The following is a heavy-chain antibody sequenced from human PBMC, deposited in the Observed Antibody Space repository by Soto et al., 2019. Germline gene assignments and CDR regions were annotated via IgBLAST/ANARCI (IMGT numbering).Heavy chain of an antibody. CDR1: GFTFSDYY. J-gene: IGHJ6*02. CDR3: ARDPDILTGYRYYYYGMDV. D-gene: IGHD3-9*01. Sequence: GGSLRLSCAASGFTFSDYYMSWICQAPGKGLEWVSYISSSSSYTNYADSVKGRFTISRDNAKNSLYLQMNSLRAEDTAVYYCARDPDILTGYRYYYYGMDVWGQGTTVTVSS. CDR2: ISSSSSYT. V-gene: IGHV3-11*06.